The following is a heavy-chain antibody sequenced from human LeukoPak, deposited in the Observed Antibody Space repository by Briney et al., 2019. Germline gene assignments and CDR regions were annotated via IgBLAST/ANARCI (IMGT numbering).Heavy chain of an antibody. CDR2: IRHSGGT. D-gene: IGHD2-2*01. J-gene: IGHJ4*02. Sequence: PSETLSLTCTGSGDSITSSISSTSYYWGWIRQPPGKGLEWIGSIRHSGGTFYNPSLKSRNTISVDTSKNQFSLKLSSVTAADTAVYYCARLPLESTGYLGPFDYWGQGTLVTVSS. CDR3: ARLPLESTGYLGPFDY. CDR1: GDSITSSISSTSYY. V-gene: IGHV4-39*07.